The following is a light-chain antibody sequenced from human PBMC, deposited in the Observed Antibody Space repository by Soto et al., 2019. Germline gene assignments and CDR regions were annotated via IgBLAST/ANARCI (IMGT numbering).Light chain of an antibody. V-gene: IGKV1-9*01. CDR3: QQLNSYPYT. J-gene: IGKJ2*01. CDR1: QGISSY. Sequence: DIQLTQSPSFLSASVGDRVTITCRASQGISSYLAWYQQKPGKAPKLLIYAASTLQSGVPSRFSGSGSGTEFTLTICRLQPEDFATYYCQQLNSYPYTFGQGTKLEIK. CDR2: AAS.